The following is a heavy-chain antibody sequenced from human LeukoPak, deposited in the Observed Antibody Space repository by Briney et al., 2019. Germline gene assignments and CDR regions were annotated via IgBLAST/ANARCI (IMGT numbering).Heavy chain of an antibody. J-gene: IGHJ5*02. CDR2: INSDGSST. CDR3: AIRYCSSTSCPFDP. V-gene: IGHV3-74*01. Sequence: GGSLRLSCAASGFTFSSYWMHWVRQAPGKGLVWVSRINSDGSSTSYADSVKGRFTISRDNAKNTLCLRMNSLRAEDTAVYYCAIRYCSSTSCPFDPWGQGTLVTVSS. CDR1: GFTFSSYW. D-gene: IGHD2-2*01.